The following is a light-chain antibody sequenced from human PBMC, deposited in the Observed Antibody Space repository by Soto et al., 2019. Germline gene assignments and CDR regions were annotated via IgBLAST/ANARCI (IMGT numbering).Light chain of an antibody. CDR2: AAS. Sequence: DIPLTPSPSFLSASVGDRVTITFRASQGISSYLAWYQQKPGKAPKLLIYAASTLQSGVPSRFSGSGSGTEFTLTISSLQPEDFATYYCQQLNSYPLTFGGGTKVDIK. J-gene: IGKJ4*01. V-gene: IGKV1-9*01. CDR3: QQLNSYPLT. CDR1: QGISSY.